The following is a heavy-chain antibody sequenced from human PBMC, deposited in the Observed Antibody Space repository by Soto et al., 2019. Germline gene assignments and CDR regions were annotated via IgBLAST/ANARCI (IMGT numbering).Heavy chain of an antibody. J-gene: IGHJ5*02. CDR2: TYYRSKWYN. D-gene: IGHD2-15*01. Sequence: PSQTLAPTSAISGDSVSSNSAAWNWISQSPSRGLEWLGMTYYRSKWYNDSAVSVKSRITINPDTSRNQFSLQLNSVTPEDTAVYYCAREVVVVVAATHLSWFDPWGQGTRVPVSS. CDR1: GDSVSSNSAA. V-gene: IGHV6-1*01. CDR3: AREVVVVVAATHLSWFDP.